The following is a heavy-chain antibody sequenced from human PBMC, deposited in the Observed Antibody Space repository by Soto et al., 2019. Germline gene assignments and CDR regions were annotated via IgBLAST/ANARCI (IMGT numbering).Heavy chain of an antibody. CDR1: GGSVSSSSYS. D-gene: IGHD2-2*01. Sequence: SETLSLTCTVSGGSVSSSSYSWGWIRQSPGKGLEWIGTIYSSENTYYNPSLLSRVTISVDTSKNEFSLRLSSVTAADTAVYYCARLHGYCISSSCHGHYAMDVWGQGTTVTVS. CDR3: ARLHGYCISSSCHGHYAMDV. CDR2: IYSSENT. V-gene: IGHV4-39*01. J-gene: IGHJ6*02.